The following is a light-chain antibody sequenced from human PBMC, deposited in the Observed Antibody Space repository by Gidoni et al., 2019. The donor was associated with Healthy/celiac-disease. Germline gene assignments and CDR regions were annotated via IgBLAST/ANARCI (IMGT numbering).Light chain of an antibody. CDR1: QSVSSY. V-gene: IGKV3-11*01. CDR3: QQRSNWPPLT. Sequence: EIVLTQSPATLSLSPGERANLSCRASQSVSSYLAWYQQKPGQAPRLLIYDASNWATGIPARFSGSGSGTDFTLTISSLEPEDFAVYYCQQRSNWPPLTFGGXTKVEIK. CDR2: DAS. J-gene: IGKJ4*01.